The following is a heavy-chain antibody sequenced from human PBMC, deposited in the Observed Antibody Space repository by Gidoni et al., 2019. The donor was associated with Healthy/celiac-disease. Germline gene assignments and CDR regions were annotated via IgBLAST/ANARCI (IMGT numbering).Heavy chain of an antibody. V-gene: IGHV5-51*01. CDR2: IYPGDSDT. CDR1: GYRFTRYW. D-gene: IGHD6-6*01. Sequence: EVQLVQSGAEVKKPGESLKISCTGSGYRFTRYWLGWVRQMPGKGLEWMGIIYPGDSDTRYSPSFQGQVTISADKSISTAYLQWSSLKASDTAMYYCARLGGSSGTYYYYGMDVWGQGTTVTVSS. CDR3: ARLGGSSGTYYYYGMDV. J-gene: IGHJ6*02.